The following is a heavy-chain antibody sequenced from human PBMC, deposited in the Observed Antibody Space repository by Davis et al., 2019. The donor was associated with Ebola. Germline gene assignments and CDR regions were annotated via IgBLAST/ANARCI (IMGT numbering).Heavy chain of an antibody. J-gene: IGHJ4*02. CDR1: GFTFSSYA. CDR2: ISGSGGST. V-gene: IGHV3-23*01. D-gene: IGHD1-26*01. CDR3: ATNEVGATSIDY. Sequence: GESLKISCAASGFTFSSYAMSWVRQAPGKGLEWVSAISGSGGSTYYADSVKGRFTISRDNSKNTLYLQMNSLRAEDTAVYYCATNEVGATSIDYWGQGTLVTVSS.